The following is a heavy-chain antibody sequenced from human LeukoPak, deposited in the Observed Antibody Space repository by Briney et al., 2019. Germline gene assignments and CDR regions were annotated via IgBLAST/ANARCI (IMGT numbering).Heavy chain of an antibody. Sequence: PGGSLRLSCAASGFTFDDYGMSWVRQAPGKGLEWVSGINWNGGSTGYADSVKGRFTISRDDSKNTLYLQMNSLRAEDTAVYYCAKSSSGWTNYYYYYGMDVWGQGTTVTVSS. J-gene: IGHJ6*02. CDR3: AKSSSGWTNYYYYYGMDV. CDR1: GFTFDDYG. CDR2: INWNGGST. D-gene: IGHD6-19*01. V-gene: IGHV3-20*04.